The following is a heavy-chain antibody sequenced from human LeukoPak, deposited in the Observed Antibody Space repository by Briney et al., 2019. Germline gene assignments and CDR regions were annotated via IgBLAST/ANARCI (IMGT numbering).Heavy chain of an antibody. Sequence: PGGSLRLSCAASGFTFSSYAMSWVRQAPGKGLEWVSAISGSGGSTYYADSVKGRFTISRGNSKNTLYLQMNSLRAEDTAVYYCAKVGESTILGVVIGYYFDYWGQGTLVTVSS. D-gene: IGHD3-3*01. J-gene: IGHJ4*02. CDR2: ISGSGGST. V-gene: IGHV3-23*01. CDR1: GFTFSSYA. CDR3: AKVGESTILGVVIGYYFDY.